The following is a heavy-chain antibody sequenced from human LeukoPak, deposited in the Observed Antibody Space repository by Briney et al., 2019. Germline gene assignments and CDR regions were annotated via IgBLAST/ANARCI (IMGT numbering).Heavy chain of an antibody. CDR3: AKVQGSGWYGWFDP. V-gene: IGHV3-9*01. CDR1: GFTFDDYA. J-gene: IGHJ5*02. Sequence: PGRSLRLSCAASGFTFDDYAMHWVRQAPGKGLEWASGISWNRGSIGYADSVKGRFTISRDNAKNSLYLQMNSLRAEDTALYYCAKVQGSGWYGWFDPWGQGTLVTVSS. D-gene: IGHD6-19*01. CDR2: ISWNRGSI.